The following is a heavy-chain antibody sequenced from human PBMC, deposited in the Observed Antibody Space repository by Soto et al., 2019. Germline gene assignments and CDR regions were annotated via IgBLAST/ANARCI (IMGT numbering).Heavy chain of an antibody. CDR3: ERAVAVAADFDY. CDR2: INAGNGNT. V-gene: IGHV1-3*05. J-gene: IGHJ4*02. CDR1: GYTFTGYG. D-gene: IGHD6-19*01. Sequence: QVQLVQSGAEEKKPGASVKVSCKASGYTFTGYGMHWVRQAPGQRLEWMGWINAGNGNTKYSQKFQGRVTITRDTSASTAYMELSSLRSEDTAVYYCERAVAVAADFDYWGQGTLVTVSS.